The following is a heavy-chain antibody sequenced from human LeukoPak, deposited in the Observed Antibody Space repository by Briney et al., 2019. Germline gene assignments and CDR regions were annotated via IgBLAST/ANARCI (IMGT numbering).Heavy chain of an antibody. CDR3: ARLRAFRNWFDP. V-gene: IGHV1-2*02. CDR2: INPNGGP. Sequence: ASVKLSCKAFGYTFTGNNIYWVRQAPGQGLEWMGWINPNGGPIYAQKFQGRVTMTRDTSISTAYMELTRLTSDDTAVYFCARLRAFRNWFDPWGQGTLVTVSS. CDR1: GYTFTGNN. J-gene: IGHJ5*02.